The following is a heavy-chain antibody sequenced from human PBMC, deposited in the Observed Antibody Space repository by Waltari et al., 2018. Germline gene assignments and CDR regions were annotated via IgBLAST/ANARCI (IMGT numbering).Heavy chain of an antibody. CDR3: ARGYCSDSVCYGGFDL. D-gene: IGHD2-8*02. V-gene: IGHV3-11*01. CDR1: GFSMSDY. Sequence: QVQLVESGGKLVKPGGSLRLSCAASGFSMSDYMSWFRQAPGKGLGWISYISGSGKARSYAESVKGRFTISRDNAENSLYLQMNSLRSEDTAVYYCARGYCSDSVCYGGFDLWGQGTLVTVSP. CDR2: ISGSGKAR. J-gene: IGHJ4*02.